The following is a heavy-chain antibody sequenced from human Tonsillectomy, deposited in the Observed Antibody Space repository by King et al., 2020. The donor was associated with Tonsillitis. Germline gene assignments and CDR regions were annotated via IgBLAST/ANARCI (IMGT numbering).Heavy chain of an antibody. V-gene: IGHV3-43*01. J-gene: IGHJ5*01. CDR2: ISGDGSKT. D-gene: IGHD5-24*01. CDR3: AKIARKGQLMDWFDS. CDR1: GFTFDDYS. Sequence: VQLVESGGVVVQPGGSLRLSCAASGFTFDDYSMHWVRQVPGESLEWVSLISGDGSKTYYADSVKGRFTMSRDNSQNSLYLQMNSLTPEDAALYFCAKIARKGQLMDWFDSWGQGTLVTVSS.